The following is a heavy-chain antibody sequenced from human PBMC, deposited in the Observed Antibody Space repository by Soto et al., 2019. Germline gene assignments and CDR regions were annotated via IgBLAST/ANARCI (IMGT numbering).Heavy chain of an antibody. CDR2: IYYSGST. CDR3: ARSDWGNAFDI. V-gene: IGHV4-59*01. J-gene: IGHJ3*02. CDR1: GGSISSYY. Sequence: SETLSLTCTVSGGSISSYYWSWIRQPPGKGLEWIGYIYYSGSTNYNPSLKSRATISVDTSKNQFSLKLSSVTAADTAVYYCARSDWGNAFDIWGQGTMVTVSS. D-gene: IGHD3-16*01.